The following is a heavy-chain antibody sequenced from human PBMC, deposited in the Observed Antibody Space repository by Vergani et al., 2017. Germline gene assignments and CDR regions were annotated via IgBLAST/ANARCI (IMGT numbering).Heavy chain of an antibody. CDR1: GAAIKDFY. J-gene: IGHJ5*02. Sequence: QVQLPESGPGLVKPSETLSLTCPVSGAAIKDFYWSWFRQPPGKGLEWIGYVYYTGSTTYNPSLKSRVTISVDTSNNQCSLKLSSVTAADTAVYYCASGGLMVRGLFRRGWFDPWGQGTLVTVSS. D-gene: IGHD3-10*01. CDR3: ASGGLMVRGLFRRGWFDP. V-gene: IGHV4-59*08. CDR2: VYYTGST.